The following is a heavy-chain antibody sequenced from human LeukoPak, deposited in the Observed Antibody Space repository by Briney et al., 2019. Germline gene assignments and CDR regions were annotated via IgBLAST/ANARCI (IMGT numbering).Heavy chain of an antibody. Sequence: ASVKVSCKASGDTFSRDDINWVRQATGQGLEWMGWMKPHSGNTGSAQKFQDRVTMSMDTSTNTAYMELSSLTSEDTAVYYCARGKYYDILTGYSIWEDYYYYAMDVRGQGTTVAVSS. CDR2: MKPHSGNT. CDR3: ARGKYYDILTGYSIWEDYYYYAMDV. V-gene: IGHV1-8*01. J-gene: IGHJ6*02. CDR1: GDTFSRDD. D-gene: IGHD3-9*01.